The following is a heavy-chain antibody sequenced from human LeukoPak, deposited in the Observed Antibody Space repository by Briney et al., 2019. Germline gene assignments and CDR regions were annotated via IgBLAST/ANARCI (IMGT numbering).Heavy chain of an antibody. CDR3: AKDGFDSSGYYYYFDY. V-gene: IGHV3-74*01. Sequence: GGSLRLSCAASGFTFSSYWMDWVRQTPGKGLVWVSRINSDGRSTTYANSVKGRFTISRDNAKNTLYLQMNSLRAEDTAVYYCAKDGFDSSGYYYYFDYWGQGTLVTVSS. CDR2: INSDGRST. J-gene: IGHJ4*02. D-gene: IGHD3-22*01. CDR1: GFTFSSYW.